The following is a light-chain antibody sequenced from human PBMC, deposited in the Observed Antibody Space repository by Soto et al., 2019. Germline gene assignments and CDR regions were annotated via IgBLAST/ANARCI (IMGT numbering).Light chain of an antibody. CDR1: SSDVGSYNL. CDR2: EVS. Sequence: QSVLTQPASVSGSPGQSITISCTGTSSDVGSYNLVSWYQQHPGKAPKLMIYEVSKRPSGVSNRFSASKSGNTASLTISGLQAEDEADYYCRSYAGSSPYVFGTGTKVTVL. J-gene: IGLJ1*01. V-gene: IGLV2-23*02. CDR3: RSYAGSSPYV.